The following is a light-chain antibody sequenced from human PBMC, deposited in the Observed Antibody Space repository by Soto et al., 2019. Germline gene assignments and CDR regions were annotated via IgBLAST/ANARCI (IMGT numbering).Light chain of an antibody. Sequence: QSALTQPASVSGSPGQSITISCTGTSSDVGSYNLVAWYQHHPGKAPKLLIYAVTDRPSGVADRFSGSKSGDTASLTISGLQAEDEAHYYCSSFTSSTTLLFGGGTKVTVL. CDR1: SSDVGSYNL. CDR2: AVT. V-gene: IGLV2-14*02. CDR3: SSFTSSTTLL. J-gene: IGLJ2*01.